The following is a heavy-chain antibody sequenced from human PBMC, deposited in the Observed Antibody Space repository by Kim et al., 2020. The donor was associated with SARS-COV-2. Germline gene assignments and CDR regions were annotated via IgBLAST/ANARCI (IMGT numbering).Heavy chain of an antibody. CDR2: VKSETGGENS. CDR3: PAAHLLYYGISVYYF. CDR1: GFTFSDAW. Sequence: GGSLRLSCAASGFTFSDAWMSWVRQAPGKGLEWVARVKSETGGENSDYAVQGRVTISIAKAETAHSLQLNSMSTETAATDEYYSPAAHLLYYGISVYYF. D-gene: IGHD3-22*01. J-gene: IGHJ2*01. V-gene: IGHV3-15*01.